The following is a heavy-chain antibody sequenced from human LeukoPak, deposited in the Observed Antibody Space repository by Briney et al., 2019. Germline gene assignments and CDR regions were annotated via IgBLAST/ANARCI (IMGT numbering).Heavy chain of an antibody. D-gene: IGHD3-22*01. CDR3: ARVTNYYDSSGYFH. V-gene: IGHV1-2*02. CDR2: INPNGGGT. J-gene: IGHJ4*02. CDR1: GYTFTGYY. Sequence: ASVKVSCKASGYTFTGYYMHWVRQAPGQGLEWMGWINPNGGGTNYAQKFQGRVTMTRDTSISTAYMELSRLRSDDTAVYYCARVTNYYDSSGYFHWGQGTLVTVSS.